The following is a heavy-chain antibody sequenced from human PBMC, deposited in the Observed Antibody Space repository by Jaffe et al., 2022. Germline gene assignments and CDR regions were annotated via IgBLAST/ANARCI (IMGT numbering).Heavy chain of an antibody. Sequence: EVQLVESGGGLVQPGRSLRLSCTASGFTFGDYAMSWVRQAPGKGLEWVGFIRSKAYGGTTEYAASVKGRFTISRDDSKSIAYLQMNSLKTEDTAVYYCTRALSYYGSGSYGDYWGQGTLVTVSS. CDR1: GFTFGDYA. CDR2: IRSKAYGGTT. D-gene: IGHD3-10*01. J-gene: IGHJ4*02. CDR3: TRALSYYGSGSYGDY. V-gene: IGHV3-49*04.